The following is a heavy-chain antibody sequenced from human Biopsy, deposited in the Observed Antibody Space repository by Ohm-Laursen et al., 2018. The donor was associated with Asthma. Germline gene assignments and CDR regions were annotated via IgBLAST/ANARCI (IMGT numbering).Heavy chain of an antibody. D-gene: IGHD1-20*01. V-gene: IGHV3-30*18. J-gene: IGHJ6*02. CDR1: GVDLSSYG. CDR2: IAYDGSKK. Sequence: SLRLSCSATGVDLSSYGMNWVRQAPGKGLEWVAVIAYDGSKKYYADSVKGRFTISRDNSKNTLHLQMNSLRGEDTAVYYCAKGRYKWNDGYYGLDVWGQGTTVTVSS. CDR3: AKGRYKWNDGYYGLDV.